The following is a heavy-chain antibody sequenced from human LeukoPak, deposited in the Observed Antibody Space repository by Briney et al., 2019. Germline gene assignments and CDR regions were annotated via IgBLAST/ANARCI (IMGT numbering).Heavy chain of an antibody. CDR3: ARHSSYSSSGFDY. V-gene: IGHV4-38-2*01. Sequence: PSETLSLTCAFSGYSISIGYYWGWIRQPPGRGLEGIGSIYHSGSTYYNPSLKSRVTISVDTSKNQFSLKLSSVTAADTAVYYCARHSSYSSSGFDYWGQGTLVTVSS. CDR2: IYHSGST. J-gene: IGHJ4*02. D-gene: IGHD6-6*01. CDR1: GYSISIGYY.